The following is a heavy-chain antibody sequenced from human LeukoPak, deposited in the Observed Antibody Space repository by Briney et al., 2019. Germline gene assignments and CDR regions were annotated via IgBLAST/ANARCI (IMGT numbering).Heavy chain of an antibody. CDR2: INHNGNVN. Sequence: GGSLGLPCAASGFTFSSYWMNWARQAPGKGLEWVASINHNGNVNYYVDSVKGRFTISRDNAKNSLYLQMSNLRAEDTAVYFCARGGGLDVWGQGATVTVSS. V-gene: IGHV3-7*03. D-gene: IGHD3-16*01. J-gene: IGHJ6*02. CDR3: ARGGGLDV. CDR1: GFTFSSYW.